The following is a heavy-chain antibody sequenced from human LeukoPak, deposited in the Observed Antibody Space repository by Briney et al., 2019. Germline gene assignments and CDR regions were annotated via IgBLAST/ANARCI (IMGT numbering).Heavy chain of an antibody. D-gene: IGHD3-22*01. V-gene: IGHV3-11*01. CDR1: GFTFSDYY. CDR2: ISSSGSTI. CDR3: AREATRYYDPGSAFDI. Sequence: PGGSLRLSCAASGFTFSDYYMSWIRQAPGKGLEWVSYISSSGSTIYYADSVKGRFTISRDNAKNSLYLQMNSLRAEDTAVYYCAREATRYYDPGSAFDIWGQGTMVTVSS. J-gene: IGHJ3*02.